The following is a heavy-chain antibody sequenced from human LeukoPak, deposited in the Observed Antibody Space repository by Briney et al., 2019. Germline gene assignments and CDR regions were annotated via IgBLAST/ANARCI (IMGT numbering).Heavy chain of an antibody. Sequence: GSLRLSCVASGFAVGSNYMSWIRQPPGKGLEWIGEINHSGSTNYNPSLKSRVTISVDTSKNQFSLKLSSVTAADTAVYYCARALPAYYDFWSGYLNWFDPWGQGTLVTVSS. CDR3: ARALPAYYDFWSGYLNWFDP. CDR1: GFAVGSNY. J-gene: IGHJ5*02. V-gene: IGHV4-34*01. CDR2: INHSGST. D-gene: IGHD3-3*01.